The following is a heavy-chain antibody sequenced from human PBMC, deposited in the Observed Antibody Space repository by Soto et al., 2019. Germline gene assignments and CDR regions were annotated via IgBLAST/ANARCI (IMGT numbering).Heavy chain of an antibody. D-gene: IGHD2-8*01. J-gene: IGHJ4*02. CDR1: GFTFSSYG. CDR2: IWYDGSNK. CDR3: ARDPGGGVTPREVPDF. Sequence: PGGSLRLSCAASGFTFSSYGMHWVRQAPGRGLEWVAVIWYDGSNKYYADSVKGRFTISRDNSKNTLYLQMNSLRAEDTAVYYCARDPGGGVTPREVPDFWGQGTLVTVSS. V-gene: IGHV3-33*01.